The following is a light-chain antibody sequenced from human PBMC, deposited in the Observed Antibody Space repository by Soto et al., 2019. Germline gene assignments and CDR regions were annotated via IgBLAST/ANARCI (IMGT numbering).Light chain of an antibody. Sequence: DIQMTQSPSTLSASVGDRVTITCRASQSISNWLAWYQERPGKVPRLLIYRASTLESGVPARFSGSGSGTEFTLTISSLQPDDFATYYCQLYNSPPWTFGQGTKVEIK. V-gene: IGKV1-5*03. CDR2: RAS. CDR1: QSISNW. J-gene: IGKJ1*01. CDR3: QLYNSPPWT.